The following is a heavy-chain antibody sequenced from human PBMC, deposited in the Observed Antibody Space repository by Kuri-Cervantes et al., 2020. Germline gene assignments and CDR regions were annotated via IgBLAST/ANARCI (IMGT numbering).Heavy chain of an antibody. CDR3: ARGSLERAY. CDR1: GGSFTGYY. CDR2: INHSGST. D-gene: IGHD1-1*01. J-gene: IGHJ4*02. V-gene: IGHV4-34*01. Sequence: ESLKISCAVYGGSFTGYYWTWIRQSPGKGLEWIGEINHSGSTNYNPSLKSRVTISVDTSKNQFSLKVSSVTAADTAVYYCARGSLERAYWGQGTLVTVSS.